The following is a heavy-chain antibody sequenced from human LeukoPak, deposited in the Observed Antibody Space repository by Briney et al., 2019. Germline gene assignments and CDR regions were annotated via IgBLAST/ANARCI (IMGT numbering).Heavy chain of an antibody. J-gene: IGHJ6*03. CDR3: ARGVDTAWIYYYYYMDV. D-gene: IGHD5-18*01. CDR1: GYSISSGYC. V-gene: IGHV4-38-2*01. CDR2: IYHSGST. Sequence: PSETLSLTCAVSGYSISSGYCWGWIRQPPGKGLEWIGSIYHSGSTYYNPSLKSRVTISVDTSKNQFSLKLSSVTAADTAVYYCARGVDTAWIYYYYYMDVWGKGTTVTVSS.